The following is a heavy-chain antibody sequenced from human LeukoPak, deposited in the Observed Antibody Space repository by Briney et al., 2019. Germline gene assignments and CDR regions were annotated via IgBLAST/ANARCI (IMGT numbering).Heavy chain of an antibody. V-gene: IGHV4-34*01. CDR3: ATTPYGSGSYAFFDY. CDR2: INHSGST. D-gene: IGHD3-10*01. Sequence: SETLSLTCAVYGGSFSGYYWSWIRQPPGKGLEWIGEINHSGSTNYNPSLKSRVTISVDTSKNQFSLKLSSVTAADTAVYYCATTPYGSGSYAFFDYWGQGTLVTVSS. CDR1: GGSFSGYY. J-gene: IGHJ4*02.